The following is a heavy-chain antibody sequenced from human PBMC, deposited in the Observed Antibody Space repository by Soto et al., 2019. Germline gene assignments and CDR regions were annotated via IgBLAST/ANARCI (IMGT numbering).Heavy chain of an antibody. J-gene: IGHJ1*01. CDR2: IKSKTDGGTT. V-gene: IGHV3-15*01. CDR1: GFTFSNAW. D-gene: IGHD4-17*01. CDR3: TTDLAVTRGAEYFQH. Sequence: GGSLRLSCAASGFTFSNAWMSWVRQAPGKGLEWVGRIKSKTDGGTTDYAAPVKGRFTISRDDSKNTLYLQMNSLKTEDTAVYYCTTDLAVTRGAEYFQHWGQGTLVTVSS.